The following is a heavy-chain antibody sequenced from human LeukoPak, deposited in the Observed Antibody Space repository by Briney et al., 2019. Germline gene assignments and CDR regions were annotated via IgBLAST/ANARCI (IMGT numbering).Heavy chain of an antibody. J-gene: IGHJ4*02. Sequence: SETLSLTCAVYGGSLNSYYWSWIRQPPGKGLEWIGSVYYSGTTFYNPSLKSRLTISVDTSKNQFSLKLSSVTAADTALYYCARRLIAATIDYWGQGTLVTVSS. D-gene: IGHD6-25*01. CDR2: VYYSGTT. CDR3: ARRLIAATIDY. V-gene: IGHV4-39*01. CDR1: GGSLNSYY.